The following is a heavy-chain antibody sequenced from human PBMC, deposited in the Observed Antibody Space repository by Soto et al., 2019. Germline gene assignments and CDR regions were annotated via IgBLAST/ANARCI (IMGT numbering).Heavy chain of an antibody. CDR3: AKVTKRAAAGRYEYYKYGMDV. D-gene: IGHD6-13*01. Sequence: VQLVESGGGLVKPGGSLRLSCAASGITLSSYSMTWVRQAPRKGLEWVSSISSLTGFIWYGDSVKGRFTVSRDDAKNSVHLQMNSLRAEDTAVYYCAKVTKRAAAGRYEYYKYGMDVWGQGTTVTVSS. V-gene: IGHV3-21*04. J-gene: IGHJ6*02. CDR1: GITLSSYS. CDR2: ISSLTGFI.